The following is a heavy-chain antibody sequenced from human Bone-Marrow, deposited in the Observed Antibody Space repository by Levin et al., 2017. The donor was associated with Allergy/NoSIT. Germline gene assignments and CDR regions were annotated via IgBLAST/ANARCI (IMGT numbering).Heavy chain of an antibody. Sequence: GASVKVSCKGSGYSFTSYWIGWVRQMPGKGLEWMGIIYPDDSDTRYSPSFKGQVTISADKSINTAYLQWSSLKASDTAMYYCATSDRGSGWYGRFDYWGQGTLVTVSS. V-gene: IGHV5-51*03. CDR3: ATSDRGSGWYGRFDY. D-gene: IGHD6-19*01. J-gene: IGHJ4*02. CDR1: GYSFTSYW. CDR2: IYPDDSDT.